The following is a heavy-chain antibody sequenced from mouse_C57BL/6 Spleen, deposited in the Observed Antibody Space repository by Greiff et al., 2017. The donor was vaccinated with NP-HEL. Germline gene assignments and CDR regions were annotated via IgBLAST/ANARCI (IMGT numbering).Heavy chain of an antibody. V-gene: IGHV2-2*01. Sequence: VQLVESGPGLVQPSQSLSITCTVSGFSLTSYGVHWVRQSPGKGLEWLGVICSGGSTAYNAAFISSLNISKDNSKSQVFFKMNSLQTDDTAIYYCARKNHYSYYVGSFADWGQGTLVTVAA. J-gene: IGHJ3*01. CDR1: GFSLTSYG. CDR2: ICSGGST. D-gene: IGHD2-12*01. CDR3: ARKNHYSYYVGSFAD.